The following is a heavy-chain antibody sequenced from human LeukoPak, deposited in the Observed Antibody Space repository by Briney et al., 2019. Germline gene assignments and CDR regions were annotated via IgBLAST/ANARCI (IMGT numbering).Heavy chain of an antibody. D-gene: IGHD5-12*01. J-gene: IGHJ4*02. CDR2: ISYDGSSE. V-gene: IGHV3-30*18. CDR1: GFTFSTYG. Sequence: GRSLRLSCAASGFTFSTYGMHWVRQAPGKGLEWVAVISYDGSSEYYADSVQGRFTVARDNSKNTLYLQMNSLRAEDTAVYYCAKDFRGGYNHPSYYFDSWGQGTLVTVSS. CDR3: AKDFRGGYNHPSYYFDS.